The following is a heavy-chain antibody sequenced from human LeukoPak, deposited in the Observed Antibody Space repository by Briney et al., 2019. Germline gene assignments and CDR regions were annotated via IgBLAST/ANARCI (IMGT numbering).Heavy chain of an antibody. CDR1: GFSFSSYW. Sequence: GGSLRLSCAASGFSFSSYWMSWVCQAPGKGLEWVANINPDGSNMLYVDSVKGRFTISRDNAKNSLYLQMNNLRAEDTAVYFCVSGSLQWLYWGQGTLVTVSS. CDR2: INPDGSNM. D-gene: IGHD6-19*01. J-gene: IGHJ4*02. CDR3: VSGSLQWLY. V-gene: IGHV3-7*01.